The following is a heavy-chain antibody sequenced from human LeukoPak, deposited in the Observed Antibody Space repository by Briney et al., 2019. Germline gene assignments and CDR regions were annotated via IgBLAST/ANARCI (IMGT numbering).Heavy chain of an antibody. Sequence: GGSLRLSCAASGFTFSSYAMSWVRQAPGKGLEWVSAISGSGGSTYYAGSVKGRFTISRDNSKNTLYLQMNSLRAEDTAVYYCAKLREYQLLTFDYWGQGTLVTVSS. CDR2: ISGSGGST. J-gene: IGHJ4*02. D-gene: IGHD2-2*01. CDR3: AKLREYQLLTFDY. V-gene: IGHV3-23*01. CDR1: GFTFSSYA.